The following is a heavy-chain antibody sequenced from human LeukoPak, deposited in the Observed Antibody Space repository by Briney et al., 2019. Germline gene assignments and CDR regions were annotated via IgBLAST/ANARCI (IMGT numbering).Heavy chain of an antibody. J-gene: IGHJ4*02. Sequence: PSETLSLTCTVSGGSISSSSYYWGWIRQPPGKGLEWIGSIYYSGSTYYNPSLKSRVTMSVDTSKNQFSLKLSSVTAADTAVYYCARHSHRWFGEPHYFDYWGQGTLVTVSS. V-gene: IGHV4-39*07. CDR3: ARHSHRWFGEPHYFDY. CDR2: IYYSGST. CDR1: GGSISSSSYY. D-gene: IGHD3-10*01.